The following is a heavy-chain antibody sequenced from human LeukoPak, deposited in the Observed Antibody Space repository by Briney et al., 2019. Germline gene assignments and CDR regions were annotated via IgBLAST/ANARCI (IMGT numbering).Heavy chain of an antibody. CDR2: INPKRGGT. V-gene: IGHV1-2*02. D-gene: IGHD3-10*01. CDR1: GYSFTDYY. Sequence: GASVKVSCKASGYSFTDYYMHWVRQAPGQGFEWMGWINPKRGGTNYVQKFQGRVTMTRDTSISTVYMELSRLRSDDTAVYYCARRGDPFGELGHMDVWGKGTTVTISS. CDR3: ARRGDPFGELGHMDV. J-gene: IGHJ6*03.